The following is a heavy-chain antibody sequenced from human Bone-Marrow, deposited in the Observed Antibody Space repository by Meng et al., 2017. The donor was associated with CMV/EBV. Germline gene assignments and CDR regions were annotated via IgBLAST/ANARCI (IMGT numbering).Heavy chain of an antibody. J-gene: IGHJ4*02. Sequence: GGSLRLSCSASGFTFSRYWMSWVRQAPGKGLEWVANMNEDGSKKYYVDSVRGRFTISRDNAQNFLYLQINSLRAEDSAVYYCARACLDSWGLGTLVTASS. CDR3: ARACLDS. V-gene: IGHV3-7*01. CDR2: MNEDGSKK. CDR1: GFTFSRYW.